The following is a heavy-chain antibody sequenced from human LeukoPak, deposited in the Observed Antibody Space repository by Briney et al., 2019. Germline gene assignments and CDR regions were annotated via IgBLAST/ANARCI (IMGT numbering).Heavy chain of an antibody. CDR3: ASGQGATVPQAGKNWFDP. CDR2: VNDSGGT. V-gene: IGHV4-34*01. Sequence: SETLSLTCAVYIDSFTNYYWNWIRQTPGKGLEWIGEVNDSGGTNINPSLRSRVILSVDTSKNQFSLKLISVTAADTAVYYCASGQGATVPQAGKNWFDPWGQGTRVTVSS. D-gene: IGHD4/OR15-4a*01. J-gene: IGHJ5*02. CDR1: IDSFTNYY.